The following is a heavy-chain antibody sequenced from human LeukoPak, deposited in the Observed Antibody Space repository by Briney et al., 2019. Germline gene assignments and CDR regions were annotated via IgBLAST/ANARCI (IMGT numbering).Heavy chain of an antibody. V-gene: IGHV4-59*01. CDR2: IYYSGST. D-gene: IGHD5-24*01. CDR3: ARDKPRWLQRPKDWSFDL. Sequence: SETLSLTCTVSGCSISSYYWSWIRQPPGKGLEWIVFIYYSGSTNYDPSLKSRVTISVDTSKNQFYLKLSSVTAADTAVYYCARDKPRWLQRPKDWSFDLWGRGTLVTVSS. J-gene: IGHJ2*01. CDR1: GCSISSYY.